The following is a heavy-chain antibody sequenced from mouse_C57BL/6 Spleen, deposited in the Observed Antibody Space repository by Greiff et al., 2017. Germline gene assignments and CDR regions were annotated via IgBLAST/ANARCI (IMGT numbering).Heavy chain of an antibody. V-gene: IGHV1-52*01. D-gene: IGHD3-1*01. CDR1: GYTFTSYW. J-gene: IGHJ4*01. CDR3: ARSGGYYAMDY. Sequence: VKLQQPGAGLVRPGSSVKLSCKASGYTFTSYWMHWVKQRPIQGLEWIGNIDPSDSETHYNQKVKDKATLTVDKSSSTAYMQLSSLTSEDSAVYYCARSGGYYAMDYWGQGTSVTASS. CDR2: IDPSDSET.